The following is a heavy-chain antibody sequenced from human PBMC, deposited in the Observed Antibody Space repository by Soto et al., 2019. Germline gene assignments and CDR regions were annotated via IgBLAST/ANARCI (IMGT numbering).Heavy chain of an antibody. CDR2: IWYDGSNK. V-gene: IGHV3-33*01. CDR3: ARDSSLLRFLEWLFDY. Sequence: GGSLRLSCAASGFTFSSYGMHWVRQAPGKGLEWVAVIWYDGSNKYYADSVKGRFTISRDNSKNTLYLQMNSLRAEDTAVYYCARDSSLLRFLEWLFDYWGQGTLVTVSS. CDR1: GFTFSSYG. D-gene: IGHD3-3*01. J-gene: IGHJ4*02.